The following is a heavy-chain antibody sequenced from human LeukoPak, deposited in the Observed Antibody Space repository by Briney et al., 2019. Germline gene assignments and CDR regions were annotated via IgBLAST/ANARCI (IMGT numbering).Heavy chain of an antibody. J-gene: IGHJ4*02. CDR1: GFTFSSYS. CDR3: APYCSGGSCYSTSAY. CDR2: ISSSSSYI. D-gene: IGHD2-15*01. V-gene: IGHV3-21*01. Sequence: PGGSLRLSCAASGFTFSSYSMNWVRRAPGKGLEWVSSISSSSSYIYYADSVKGRFTISRDNAKNSLYLQMNSLRAEDTAVYYCAPYCSGGSCYSTSAYWGQGTLVTVSS.